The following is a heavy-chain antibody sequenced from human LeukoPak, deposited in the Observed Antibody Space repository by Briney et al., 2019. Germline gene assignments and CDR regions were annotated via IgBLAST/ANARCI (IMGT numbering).Heavy chain of an antibody. Sequence: PGGSLRLSCAASGFTFSSYEMNWVRQAPGKGLEWVSKIGSSGYSTYYADSVKGRFTISRDNSKNTLYLQMNGLRAEDTAVYYCARESVFDAFDIWGQGTMVTVSS. J-gene: IGHJ3*02. CDR3: ARESVFDAFDI. V-gene: IGHV3-48*03. CDR2: IGSSGYST. CDR1: GFTFSSYE.